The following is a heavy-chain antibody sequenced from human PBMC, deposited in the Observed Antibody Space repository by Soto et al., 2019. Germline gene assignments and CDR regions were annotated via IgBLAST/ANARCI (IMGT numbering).Heavy chain of an antibody. CDR1: GGSISSHY. V-gene: IGHV4-59*11. D-gene: IGHD2-21*02. J-gene: IGHJ1*01. CDR2: IYYSGST. Sequence: SETLSLTCTFSGGSISSHYWRWIQQPTWKGLEWIGYIYYSGSTNYNPSLKSRVTISVDTSKNQFSLKLSSVTAADTAVYYCARGAYCGGDRYSLYFQHWGQGTLVTVS. CDR3: ARGAYCGGDRYSLYFQH.